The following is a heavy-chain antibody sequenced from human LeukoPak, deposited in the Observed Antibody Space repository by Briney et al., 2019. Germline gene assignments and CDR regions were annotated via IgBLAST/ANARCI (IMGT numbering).Heavy chain of an antibody. Sequence: SETLSLTCTVSGDSISNTYWSWIRQPAGKGLEWIGRIYISGSTDYNPSLKSRVTMSVDTSKNQFSLKLSSVTAADTAVYYCARVNLHTWFDPWGHGTLVTVSS. V-gene: IGHV4-4*07. J-gene: IGHJ5*02. CDR2: IYISGST. CDR1: GDSISNTY. CDR3: ARVNLHTWFDP. D-gene: IGHD1-14*01.